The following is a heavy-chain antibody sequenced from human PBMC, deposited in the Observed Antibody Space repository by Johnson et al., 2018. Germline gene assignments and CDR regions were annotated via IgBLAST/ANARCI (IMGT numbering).Heavy chain of an antibody. CDR3: AAPVVTAHWNAFDM. J-gene: IGHJ3*02. V-gene: IGHV3-11*04. D-gene: IGHD2-21*02. Sequence: QVQLVESGGGLVRXGGSLRLSCAASGFTFSDYYMSWIRQAPGKGLEWVLYMTTRGSTIYYADSVKGRFTISGDDSRNLLYLQMNSLRPEDTAMYYCAAPVVTAHWNAFDMWGQGTMVTVSS. CDR1: GFTFSDYY. CDR2: MTTRGSTI.